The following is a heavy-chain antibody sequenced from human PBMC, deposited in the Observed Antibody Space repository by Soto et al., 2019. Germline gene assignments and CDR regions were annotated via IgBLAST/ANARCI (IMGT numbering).Heavy chain of an antibody. J-gene: IGHJ6*02. CDR3: ARGDPLLWFGEKVYYGMDV. Sequence: QVQLQESGPGLVKPSETLSLTCTVSGGSISSYYWSWIRQPPGKGLEWIGYIYYSGSTNYNPSLKSRVTLSVDTSTNQFSLKLSSVTAADTAVYYCARGDPLLWFGEKVYYGMDVWGQGTTVTVSS. V-gene: IGHV4-59*01. CDR2: IYYSGST. D-gene: IGHD3-10*01. CDR1: GGSISSYY.